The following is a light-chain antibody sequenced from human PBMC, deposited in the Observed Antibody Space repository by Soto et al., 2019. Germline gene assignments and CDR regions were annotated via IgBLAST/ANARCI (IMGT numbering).Light chain of an antibody. CDR2: DVT. CDR3: TSYTSSSTRGV. Sequence: QSALTQPASVSGSPGQSITISCTGTSSDVGGYNYVSWYQQHPGKAPKLIIYDVTNRPSGVSNRFSGSKSGNTASLTISGLQAEDEADYYCTSYTSSSTRGVFGGGTQLTVL. CDR1: SSDVGGYNY. J-gene: IGLJ2*01. V-gene: IGLV2-14*01.